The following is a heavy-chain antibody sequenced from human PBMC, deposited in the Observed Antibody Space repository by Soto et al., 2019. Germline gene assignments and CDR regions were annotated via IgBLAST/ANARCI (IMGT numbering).Heavy chain of an antibody. CDR1: NYSISSGYY. V-gene: IGHV4-38-2*02. D-gene: IGHD3-16*01. J-gene: IGHJ4*02. CDR3: ARVAFGPIDY. CDR2: MYHSGTT. Sequence: WETLSLTCTVSNYSISSGYYWGWIRQSPGEGLEWIVSMYHSGTTYYNPSLKSRVTISIDTSKNQFSLKLTSVTSADTAVYFCARVAFGPIDYWGQGTLVTVS.